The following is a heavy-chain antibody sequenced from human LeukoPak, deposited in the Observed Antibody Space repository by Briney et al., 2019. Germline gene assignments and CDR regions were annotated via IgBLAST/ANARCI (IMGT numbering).Heavy chain of an antibody. Sequence: GGSLRLSCAASGFTFSSYAMHWVRQAPGKGLEWVAVISYDGSNKYYADSVKGRFTISRDNSKNTLYLQMNSLRAEDTAVYYCARVRGRSSGYYYLDYWGQGTLVTVSS. CDR2: ISYDGSNK. CDR1: GFTFSSYA. J-gene: IGHJ4*02. V-gene: IGHV3-30*04. CDR3: ARVRGRSSGYYYLDY. D-gene: IGHD3-22*01.